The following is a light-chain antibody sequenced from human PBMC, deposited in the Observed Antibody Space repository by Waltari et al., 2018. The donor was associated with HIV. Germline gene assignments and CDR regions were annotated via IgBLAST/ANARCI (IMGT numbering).Light chain of an antibody. Sequence: QSALTQPASVSASPGQSITISCTGSSSDVGGYNSLSWYQQHPGKAPQLIIFDVSRRPSGISNRFSGSKSGNTASLTISGLQTEDEADYFCSSYTSSSTPVFGGGTKLTVL. V-gene: IGLV2-14*03. CDR2: DVS. J-gene: IGLJ2*01. CDR3: SSYTSSSTPV. CDR1: SSDVGGYNS.